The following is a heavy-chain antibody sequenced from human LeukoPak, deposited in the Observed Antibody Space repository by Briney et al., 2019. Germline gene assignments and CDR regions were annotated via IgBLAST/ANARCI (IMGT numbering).Heavy chain of an antibody. Sequence: SETLSLTCTVSGGSISSYYWSWIRQPAGKGLVWIGRIYTSGSTNYNPSLKSRVTMSVDTSKNQFSLKLSSVTAADTAVYYCARDPRRDGDPPRWGQGTLVTVSS. CDR3: ARDPRRDGDPPR. D-gene: IGHD4-17*01. V-gene: IGHV4-4*07. CDR1: GGSISSYY. J-gene: IGHJ4*02. CDR2: IYTSGST.